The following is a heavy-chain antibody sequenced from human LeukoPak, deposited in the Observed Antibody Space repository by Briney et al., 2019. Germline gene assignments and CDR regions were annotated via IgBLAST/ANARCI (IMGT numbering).Heavy chain of an antibody. J-gene: IGHJ4*02. Sequence: GGSLRLSCAASGFTFSSYGMHWVRQAPGKGLEWVAVIWYDGSNKYYADSVTGRFTISRDNSKNTLYLQMNSLRAEDTAVYYCARDLGQFADILTGYYSPAGYWGQGTLVTVSS. CDR3: ARDLGQFADILTGYYSPAGY. D-gene: IGHD3-9*01. CDR2: IWYDGSNK. V-gene: IGHV3-33*01. CDR1: GFTFSSYG.